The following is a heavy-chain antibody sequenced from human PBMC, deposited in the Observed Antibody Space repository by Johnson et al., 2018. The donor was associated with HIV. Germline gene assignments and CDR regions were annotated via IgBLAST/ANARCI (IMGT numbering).Heavy chain of an antibody. Sequence: VQLVESGGGLVQPGGSLRLSCAASGFTFRSYAMGWVRQAPGEGLAWVSGINWNGGNTGYADSVTGRFTISRDNAKNSLYLQMNSLRAEDTALYYCARDRLREGYAFDIWGQGTMVTVSS. V-gene: IGHV3-20*04. CDR3: ARDRLREGYAFDI. D-gene: IGHD1-26*01. J-gene: IGHJ3*02. CDR2: INWNGGNT. CDR1: GFTFRSYA.